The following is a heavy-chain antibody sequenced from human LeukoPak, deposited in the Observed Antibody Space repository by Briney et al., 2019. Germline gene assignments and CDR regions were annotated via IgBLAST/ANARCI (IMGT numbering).Heavy chain of an antibody. V-gene: IGHV4-34*01. D-gene: IGHD3-3*01. CDR2: INHSGST. CDR3: ARGTNYLRFLERLSSNAFDI. CDR1: GGSFSGYY. Sequence: SSQTLSLICAVYGGSFSGYYWSWIRQPPGKGLEWIGEINHSGSTNYNPSLKSRVTISVDTSKNQFSLKLSSVTAADTAVYYCARGTNYLRFLERLSSNAFDIWGQGTMVTVSS. J-gene: IGHJ3*02.